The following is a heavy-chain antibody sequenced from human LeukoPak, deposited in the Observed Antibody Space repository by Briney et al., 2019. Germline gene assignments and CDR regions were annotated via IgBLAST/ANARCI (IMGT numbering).Heavy chain of an antibody. CDR2: IIPIFGTA. CDR3: ARGPPTSDLAPDYDY. V-gene: IGHV1-69*13. J-gene: IGHJ4*02. CDR1: GGTFSSYA. Sequence: SVKVSCKASGGTFSSYAISWVRQAPGQGLEWMGGIIPIFGTANYAQKFQGRVTITADESTSTAYMELSSLRSEDTAVYYCARGPPTSDLAPDYDYWGQGTLVTVSS. D-gene: IGHD3-16*01.